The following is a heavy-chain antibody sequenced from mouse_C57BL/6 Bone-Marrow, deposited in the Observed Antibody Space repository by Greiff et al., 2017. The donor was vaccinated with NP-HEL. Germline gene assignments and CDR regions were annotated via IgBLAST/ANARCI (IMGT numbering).Heavy chain of an antibody. CDR2: IWTGGGT. J-gene: IGHJ4*01. CDR3: ASHYYGSSLYAMDY. Sequence: VKLMESGPGLVAPSQSLSITCTVSGFSLTSYAISWVRQPPGKGLEWLGVIWTGGGTNYNSALKSRLSISKDNSKSQVFLKMNSLQTDDTARYYCASHYYGSSLYAMDYWGQGTSVTVSS. V-gene: IGHV2-9-1*01. D-gene: IGHD1-1*01. CDR1: GFSLTSYA.